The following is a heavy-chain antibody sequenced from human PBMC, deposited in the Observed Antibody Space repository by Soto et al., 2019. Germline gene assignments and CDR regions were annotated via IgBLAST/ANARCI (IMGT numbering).Heavy chain of an antibody. J-gene: IGHJ4*02. CDR1: GFTFSSYA. CDR3: AKVGDPYSSPGRHFDY. D-gene: IGHD6-13*01. Sequence: HPGGSLRLSCSASGFTFSSYAMHWVRQAPGKGLECVSAISTNGGSTYYADSVKGRFTISRDNPNNALYLQMRSLRAEDTAVYYCAKVGDPYSSPGRHFDYWGQGTLVTVSS. V-gene: IGHV3-64D*06. CDR2: ISTNGGST.